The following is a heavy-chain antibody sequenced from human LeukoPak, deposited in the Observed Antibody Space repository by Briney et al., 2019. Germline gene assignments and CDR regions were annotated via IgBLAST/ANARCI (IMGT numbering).Heavy chain of an antibody. CDR2: IYYSGST. V-gene: IGHV4-59*11. CDR3: ARGTYYYYYMDV. J-gene: IGHJ6*03. Sequence: SETLSLTCTVSGGSISSLYWSWIRQPPGKGLEWIGYIYYSGSTNYNPSLKSRVTISVDTSKNQFSLKLSSVTAADTAVYYCARGTYYYYYMDVWGKGTTVTVSS. CDR1: GGSISSLY.